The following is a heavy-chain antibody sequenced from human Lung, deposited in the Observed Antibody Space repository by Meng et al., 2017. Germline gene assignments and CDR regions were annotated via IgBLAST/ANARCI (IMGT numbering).Heavy chain of an antibody. Sequence: GESLKISCAASGFTLSSYAMSWARQAPGKGLEWVSSISDSDGSTNYADSVKGRFTISRDNSKNTLYLQMNSLRAEDTAVYYCAKDSQSSSGWWYDYWGQGTLVTVSS. J-gene: IGHJ4*02. CDR3: AKDSQSSSGWWYDY. CDR1: GFTLSSYA. D-gene: IGHD6-19*01. CDR2: ISDSDGST. V-gene: IGHV3-23*01.